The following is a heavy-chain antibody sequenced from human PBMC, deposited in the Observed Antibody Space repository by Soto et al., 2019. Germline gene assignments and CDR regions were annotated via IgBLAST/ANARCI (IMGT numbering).Heavy chain of an antibody. V-gene: IGHV3-74*01. CDR2: INSDGSST. Sequence: EVQLVESGGGLVQPGGSLRLSCAASGFTFGSHWMHWVRQAPGKGLVWVSRINSDGSSTTYADSVKGRFTISRDDAKSTLYPQRTSLRAEHTAVYYCARGREEWGKPTVIWGPGTLVTVSS. J-gene: IGHJ3*02. D-gene: IGHD3-3*01. CDR3: ARGREEWGKPTVI. CDR1: GFTFGSHW.